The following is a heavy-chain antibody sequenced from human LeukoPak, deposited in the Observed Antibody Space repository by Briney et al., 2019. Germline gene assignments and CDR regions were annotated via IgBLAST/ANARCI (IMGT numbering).Heavy chain of an antibody. D-gene: IGHD3-10*01. CDR1: GGSISSYY. CDR3: ARIGQGGSGSHSFDY. V-gene: IGHV4-59*01. Sequence: IPSETLSLTCTVSGGSISSYYWSWIRQPPGKGLEWIGYIYYSGSTNYNPSLKSRVTISVDTSKNQFSLKLSSVTAADTAVYYCARIGQGGSGSHSFDYWGQGTLVTVSS. CDR2: IYYSGST. J-gene: IGHJ4*02.